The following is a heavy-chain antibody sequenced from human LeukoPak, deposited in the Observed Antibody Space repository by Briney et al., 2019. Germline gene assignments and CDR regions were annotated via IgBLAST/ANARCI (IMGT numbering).Heavy chain of an antibody. CDR3: ARWYCSSDTCYHMDV. Sequence: SETLSLTCTVSGGSINSYYWSWIRQPPGEGLEWIGYIYYSGSTSYNPSLKSRVTMSLDTSKNQLSLKLSSVTAADTAVYYCARWYCSSDTCYHMDVWGTGTTVTVSS. CDR2: IYYSGST. V-gene: IGHV4-59*01. CDR1: GGSINSYY. J-gene: IGHJ6*03. D-gene: IGHD2-2*01.